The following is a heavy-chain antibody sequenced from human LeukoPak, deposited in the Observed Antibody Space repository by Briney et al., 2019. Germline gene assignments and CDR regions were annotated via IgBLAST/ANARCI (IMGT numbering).Heavy chain of an antibody. Sequence: SDTRSLTGTVLDGSFRGSYWSGIRKPPGKALEWIGEIGHSAITRYNPHLKSRVTISVATTKNQLSLKLSSVAAADTAVYYCATGGYYNILTHYYIRTSNWFDPWGQATLVTVSS. D-gene: IGHD3-9*01. J-gene: IGHJ5*02. V-gene: IGHV4-34*01. CDR2: IGHSAIT. CDR3: ATGGYYNILTHYYIRTSNWFDP. CDR1: DGSFRGSY.